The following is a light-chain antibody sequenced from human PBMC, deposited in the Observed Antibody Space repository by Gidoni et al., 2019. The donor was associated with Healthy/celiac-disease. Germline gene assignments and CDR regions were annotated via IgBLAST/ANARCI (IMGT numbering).Light chain of an antibody. CDR1: QSVSSY. CDR3: QQRSNWPFFT. V-gene: IGKV3-11*01. J-gene: IGKJ3*01. Sequence: EIVLTQSPATLSLSPGERATLSCRASQSVSSYLAWYHQKPGQAPRLLIYDASNRATGIPARFSGSGSGTDFTLTISSLEPEDFAVYYCQQRSNWPFFTFGPXTKVDIK. CDR2: DAS.